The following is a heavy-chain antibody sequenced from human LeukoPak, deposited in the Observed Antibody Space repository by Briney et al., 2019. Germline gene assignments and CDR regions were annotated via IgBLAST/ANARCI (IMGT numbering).Heavy chain of an antibody. V-gene: IGHV3-30*04. CDR1: GFTFSSYA. CDR3: ARERGVVPAASFDY. D-gene: IGHD2-2*01. Sequence: GGSLRPSCAASGFTFSSYAMHWVRQAPGKGLEWVAVISYDGSNKYYADSVKGRFTISRDNSKNTLYLQMNSLRAEDTAVYYCARERGVVPAASFDYWGQGTLVTVSS. J-gene: IGHJ4*02. CDR2: ISYDGSNK.